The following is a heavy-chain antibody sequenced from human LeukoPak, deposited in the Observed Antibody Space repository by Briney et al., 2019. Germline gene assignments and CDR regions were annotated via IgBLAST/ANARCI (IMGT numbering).Heavy chain of an antibody. Sequence: GWSVTVSCPATRYTFLSCIINSLRQAPAREVEGVSCISVRSNYIYYADSVRGRFSISRDDARDSVYLQMNSLRAEETAVYYCVRLRRNSDTSGYYYYYDYWGQGTLVTVSS. V-gene: IGHV3-21*01. CDR2: ISVRSNYI. CDR1: RYTFLSCI. D-gene: IGHD3-22*01. J-gene: IGHJ4*02. CDR3: VRLRRNSDTSGYYYYYDY.